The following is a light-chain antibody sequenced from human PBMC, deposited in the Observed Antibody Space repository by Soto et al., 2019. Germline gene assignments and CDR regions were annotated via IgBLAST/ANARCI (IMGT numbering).Light chain of an antibody. V-gene: IGKV1-39*01. CDR2: AAS. CDR1: QSISSY. CDR3: QQSYIVPHT. J-gene: IGKJ2*01. Sequence: DLQMTQSPSSLSASVGDRGTITCRASQSISSYLRWFQQKPGKAPKPLIYAASSLQSGVPSRFSGSGSGTDFTLTISSLQPEDFATYYCQQSYIVPHTFGQGTKLEIK.